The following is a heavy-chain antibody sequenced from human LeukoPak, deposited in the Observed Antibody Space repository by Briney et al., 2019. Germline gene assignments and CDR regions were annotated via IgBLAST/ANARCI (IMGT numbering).Heavy chain of an antibody. CDR2: ISSLSTYI. Sequence: GGSLRLSCAASGFTFTSYSMNWVRQAPGKGLEWVSSISSLSTYIYYADSVKGRFTISRDNAKNSLYLQMNSLRAEDTAVYYCAELGITMIGGVWGKGTTVTISS. CDR1: GFTFTSYS. V-gene: IGHV3-21*01. J-gene: IGHJ6*04. D-gene: IGHD3-10*02. CDR3: AELGITMIGGV.